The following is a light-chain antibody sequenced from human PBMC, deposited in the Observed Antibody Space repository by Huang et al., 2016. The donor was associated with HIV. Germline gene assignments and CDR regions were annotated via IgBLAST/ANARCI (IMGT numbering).Light chain of an antibody. Sequence: EIVLTQSPGTLSLSPGERATLSCRASQSVSSSYLAWYQQKPGQAPRLLIYGASSRATGIPDRFSGRGSGTDFTLTISRLEPEDFAVYYCQQYGSSPVTFGQGTKLEIK. CDR1: QSVSSSY. J-gene: IGKJ2*01. CDR2: GAS. CDR3: QQYGSSPVT. V-gene: IGKV3-20*01.